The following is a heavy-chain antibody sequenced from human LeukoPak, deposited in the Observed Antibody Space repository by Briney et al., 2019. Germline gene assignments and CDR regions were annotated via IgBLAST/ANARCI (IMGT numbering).Heavy chain of an antibody. CDR1: GFTFSSYA. V-gene: IGHV3-30*02. CDR2: IRFDGSNK. D-gene: IGHD6-6*01. J-gene: IGHJ4*02. Sequence: GGSLRLSCAASGFTFSSYAMHWVRQAPGKGLDWVAFIRFDGSNKYYADSVKGRFTISRDNSKNTLYLQMISLRAEDTAVYYCARDLGQLVTLGGDYWGQGTLVTVSS. CDR3: ARDLGQLVTLGGDY.